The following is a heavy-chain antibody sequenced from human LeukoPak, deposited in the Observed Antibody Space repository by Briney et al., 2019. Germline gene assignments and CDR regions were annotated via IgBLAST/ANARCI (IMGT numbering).Heavy chain of an antibody. CDR3: ARPRRGSYTN. J-gene: IGHJ4*02. V-gene: IGHV4-59*12. CDR2: IYYSGST. CDR1: GGSISSYY. Sequence: SETLSLTCTVSGGSISSYYWSWIRQPPGKGLEWIGYIYYSGSTNYNPSLKSRVTISVDTSKNQFSLKLSSVTAADTAVYYCARPRRGSYTNWGQGTLVTVSS. D-gene: IGHD5-12*01.